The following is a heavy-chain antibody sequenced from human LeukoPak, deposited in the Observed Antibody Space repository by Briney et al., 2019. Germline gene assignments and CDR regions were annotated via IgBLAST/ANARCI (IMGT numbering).Heavy chain of an antibody. Sequence: PGGSLRLSCAASGFTSSSCALNWVRQAPGKGLEWVATVSGSGDRMYHADSVKGRFTISRDNSKNTIYLQMNSLRAEDTALYYCAKAAAAPGFEFWGQGTLVTVSS. CDR3: AKAAAAPGFEF. CDR2: VSGSGDRM. V-gene: IGHV3-23*01. CDR1: GFTSSSCA. D-gene: IGHD6-13*01. J-gene: IGHJ4*02.